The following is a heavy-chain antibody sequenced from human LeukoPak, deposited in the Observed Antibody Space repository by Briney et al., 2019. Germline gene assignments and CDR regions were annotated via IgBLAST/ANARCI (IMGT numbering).Heavy chain of an antibody. Sequence: PGGSLRLSCAASGFTFSSYSMNWVRQAPGKGLEWVSSISSSSSYIYYADSVKGRFTISRDNAKNSLYLQMNSLRAEDTAVYYCARAVDYYDSSGYYLGYYYYGMDVWGQGTTVTVSS. J-gene: IGHJ6*02. CDR1: GFTFSSYS. CDR3: ARAVDYYDSSGYYLGYYYYGMDV. V-gene: IGHV3-21*01. CDR2: ISSSSSYI. D-gene: IGHD3-22*01.